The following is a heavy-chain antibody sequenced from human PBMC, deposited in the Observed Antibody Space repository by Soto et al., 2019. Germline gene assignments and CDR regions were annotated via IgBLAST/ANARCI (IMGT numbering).Heavy chain of an antibody. CDR3: ARHNLSGSPPWFDP. V-gene: IGHV4-39*01. Sequence: ETLSLTCTVSRGSISSSSYYWCWIRQPPGKGLEWIGSIYYSGSTYYNPSLKSRVTISVDTSKNQFSLKLSSVTAADTAVYYCARHNLSGSPPWFDPWGQGTLVTVSS. CDR1: RGSISSSSYY. J-gene: IGHJ5*02. D-gene: IGHD3-10*01. CDR2: IYYSGST.